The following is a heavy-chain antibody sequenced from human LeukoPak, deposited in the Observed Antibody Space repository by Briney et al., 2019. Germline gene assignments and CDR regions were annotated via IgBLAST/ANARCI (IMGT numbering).Heavy chain of an antibody. D-gene: IGHD2-21*02. CDR3: ARVADSINWYFDL. Sequence: SETLSLTCTVSGGSISSYSWTWIRQPAGKGLEWIGRIYTSGSTNYNPSLKSRVTMSVDTSKNQFSLKLSSVTAADTAVYYCARVADSINWYFDLWGRGTLVTVSS. V-gene: IGHV4-4*07. J-gene: IGHJ2*01. CDR1: GGSISSYS. CDR2: IYTSGST.